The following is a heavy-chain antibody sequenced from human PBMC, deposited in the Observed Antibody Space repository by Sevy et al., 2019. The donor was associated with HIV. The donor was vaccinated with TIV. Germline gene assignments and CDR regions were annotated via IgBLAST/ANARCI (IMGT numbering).Heavy chain of an antibody. V-gene: IGHV3-15*01. J-gene: IGHJ4*02. Sequence: GGSLRLSCAASGFTFSKAWMSWVRQAPGKGLEWVGRIKSNTDGGTTDYAEPVKGRFTISRDDSKNTPYLQVNSLKTDDTAVYYCTTKKDFWSGYFYFDYWGQGTLVTVSS. D-gene: IGHD3-3*01. CDR3: TTKKDFWSGYFYFDY. CDR1: GFTFSKAW. CDR2: IKSNTDGGTT.